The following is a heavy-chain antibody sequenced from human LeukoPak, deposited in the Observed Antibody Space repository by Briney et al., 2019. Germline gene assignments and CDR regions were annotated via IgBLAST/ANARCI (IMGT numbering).Heavy chain of an antibody. CDR3: VRDGYDY. D-gene: IGHD3-22*01. CDR1: GFTFSSYA. J-gene: IGHJ4*02. CDR2: ITSSSSVI. Sequence: GGSLRLSCAASGFTFSSYAMSWVRQAPGKGLEWVSVITSSSSVIFYADSVKGRFTISRDNAKNSLFLQMNGLRAEDTAVHYCVRDGYDYWGQGTLVTVSS. V-gene: IGHV3-21*06.